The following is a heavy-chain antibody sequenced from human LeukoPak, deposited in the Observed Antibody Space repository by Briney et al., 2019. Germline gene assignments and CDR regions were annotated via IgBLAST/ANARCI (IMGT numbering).Heavy chain of an antibody. Sequence: GGSLRLSCAASGFTFSSYSMNWVRQAPGKGLEWVSSISSSSSYIYYADSVKDRFTISRDNAKNSLYLQMNSLRAEDTAVYYCVRVGYCSSTSCYGEGYYYYYGMDVWGQGTTVTVSS. CDR1: GFTFSSYS. D-gene: IGHD2-2*01. J-gene: IGHJ6*02. V-gene: IGHV3-21*01. CDR2: ISSSSSYI. CDR3: VRVGYCSSTSCYGEGYYYYYGMDV.